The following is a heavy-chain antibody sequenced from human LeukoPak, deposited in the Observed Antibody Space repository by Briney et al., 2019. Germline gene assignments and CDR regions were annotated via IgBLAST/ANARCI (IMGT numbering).Heavy chain of an antibody. J-gene: IGHJ6*03. Sequence: GGSLRLSCAASGFTFSSYAMHWVRQAPGKGLEWVAVISYDGSNKYYADSVKGRFTISRDNSKNTLYLQMNSLRAEDTAVYYCARVYYDFWSGYVHNSINYYMDVWGKGTTVTVSS. D-gene: IGHD3-3*01. CDR3: ARVYYDFWSGYVHNSINYYMDV. CDR2: ISYDGSNK. CDR1: GFTFSSYA. V-gene: IGHV3-30*04.